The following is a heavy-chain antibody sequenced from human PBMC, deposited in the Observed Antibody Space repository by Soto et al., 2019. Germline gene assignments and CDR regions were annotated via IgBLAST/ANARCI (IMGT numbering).Heavy chain of an antibody. CDR2: ISSTSAYI. V-gene: IGHV3-21*01. D-gene: IGHD2-2*01. CDR3: SRITDYCSSSTCCYPFDF. J-gene: IGHJ4*02. CDR1: GFTFSSYS. Sequence: EVQLVESGGGLVEPGGSLRLSCAASGFTFSSYSMNWVRQAPGKGLEWVSSISSTSAYIYYADSMRGRFTVSRDNSKNSLYLQMNSLRAEDTAVYYCSRITDYCSSSTCCYPFDFWGQGTLVTVSS.